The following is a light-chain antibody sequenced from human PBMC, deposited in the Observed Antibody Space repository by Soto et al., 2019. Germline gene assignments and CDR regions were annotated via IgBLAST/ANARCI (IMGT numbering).Light chain of an antibody. J-gene: IGLJ2*01. V-gene: IGLV2-14*01. CDR1: SSDVDTYKY. CDR2: EVS. Sequence: QSALTQPASVSRSPGQSITISCTGTSSDVDTYKYVSWYQQHPGKAPKLMIYEVSYRPSGVSDRFSGSKSGNTASLTISGLLAEDDADYYCCSYAGSTTRVQFGGGTKLTVL. CDR3: CSYAGSTTRVQ.